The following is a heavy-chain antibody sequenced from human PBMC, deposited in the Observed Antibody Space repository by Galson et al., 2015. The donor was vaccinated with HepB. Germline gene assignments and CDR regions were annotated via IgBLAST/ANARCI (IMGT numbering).Heavy chain of an antibody. CDR2: ISAYNGNT. J-gene: IGHJ6*02. CDR3: ARDRRGATAVGYYYYYYGMDV. V-gene: IGHV1-18*04. CDR1: GYTFTSYG. Sequence: SVKVSCKASGYTFTSYGISWVRQAPGQGLEWMGWISAYNGNTNYAQKLQGRVTMTTDTSTSTAYMELRSLRSDDTAVYYCARDRRGATAVGYYYYYYGMDVWGQGTTGTVSS. D-gene: IGHD1-26*01.